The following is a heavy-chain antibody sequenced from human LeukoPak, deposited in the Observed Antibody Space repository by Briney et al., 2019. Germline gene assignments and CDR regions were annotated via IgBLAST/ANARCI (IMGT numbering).Heavy chain of an antibody. V-gene: IGHV1-69-2*01. CDR2: VDPEDGET. J-gene: IGHJ3*02. CDR3: ARKAHDGSGWYRAAFDI. D-gene: IGHD6-19*01. CDR1: GYTFTDYY. Sequence: AASVKISCKVSGYTFTDYYMHWVQQAPGKGLEWMGLVDPEDGETIYAEKFQGRVTITADTSTDTAYMELSSLRSEDTAVYYCARKAHDGSGWYRAAFDIWGQGTMVTVSS.